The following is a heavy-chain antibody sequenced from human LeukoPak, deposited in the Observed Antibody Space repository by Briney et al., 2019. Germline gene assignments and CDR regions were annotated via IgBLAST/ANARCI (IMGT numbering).Heavy chain of an antibody. CDR1: GGSLSGYY. V-gene: IGHV4-34*01. CDR3: ARGGCSGGSCPTNWFDP. D-gene: IGHD2-15*01. Sequence: PSETLSLTCAVYGGSLSGYYWSWIRQPPGKGLEWIGEINHSGSTNYNPSLKSRVTISVDTSKNQFSLKLSSVTAADTAVYYCARGGCSGGSCPTNWFDPWGQGTLVTVSS. J-gene: IGHJ5*02. CDR2: INHSGST.